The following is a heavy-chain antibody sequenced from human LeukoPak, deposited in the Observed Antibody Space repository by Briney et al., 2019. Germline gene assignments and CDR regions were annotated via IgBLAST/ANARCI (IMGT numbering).Heavy chain of an antibody. J-gene: IGHJ5*02. CDR1: GFTFSSYG. D-gene: IGHD3-22*01. Sequence: GGSLRLSCAASGFTFSSYGMHWVRQAPGKGLEWVAVISYDGSNKYYADSVKGRFTISRDNSKNTLYLQMNSLRAEDTAVYYCARDFDSNGYYFVAWFDPWGQGTLVTVSS. CDR3: ARDFDSNGYYFVAWFDP. V-gene: IGHV3-30*03. CDR2: ISYDGSNK.